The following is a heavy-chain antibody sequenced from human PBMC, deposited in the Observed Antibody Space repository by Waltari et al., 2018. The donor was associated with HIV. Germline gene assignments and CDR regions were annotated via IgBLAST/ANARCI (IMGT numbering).Heavy chain of an antibody. CDR2: ISASGTRT. V-gene: IGHV3-23*04. D-gene: IGHD3-9*01. Sequence: EVQLVESGGGLVQPGGSLRVSCAGSRFNFRKYAMSWVRQSPGKGLEWVSAISASGTRTYYSDSVNGRFTVSIDNSKNTLNPQMSSLRAEDTAVYYCARVPLDILTGFDPYYFESWGQGTLVTVSS. CDR1: RFNFRKYA. CDR3: ARVPLDILTGFDPYYFES. J-gene: IGHJ4*02.